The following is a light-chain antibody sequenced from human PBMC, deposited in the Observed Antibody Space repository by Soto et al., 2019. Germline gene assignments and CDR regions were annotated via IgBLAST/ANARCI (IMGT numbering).Light chain of an antibody. V-gene: IGKV3-15*01. J-gene: IGKJ5*01. CDR2: GAS. CDR1: QNINTN. Sequence: EVVMTQSPATLSVSPGERATLSCRASQNINTNLAWYQQKPGQAPRLLIYGASTRATGVPARFSGSESGTEFTLTISSLQSEDFAVYYCQQYNNWPPITFGQGTRLEIK. CDR3: QQYNNWPPIT.